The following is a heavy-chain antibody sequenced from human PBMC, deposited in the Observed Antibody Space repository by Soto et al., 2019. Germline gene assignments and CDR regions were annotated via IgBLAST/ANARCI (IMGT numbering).Heavy chain of an antibody. CDR2: LSAYNGNT. CDR3: ATVVGAVPY. V-gene: IGHV1-18*01. CDR1: GYTFTSYA. D-gene: IGHD1-26*01. Sequence: QIHLVQSGAEVKEPGASVKVSCKTSGYTFTSYAISWVRQAPGQGLEWMGWLSAYNGNTNYAPNLQGSVTVTTDTYTDTAYMELRSLRSDDTAVYYCATVVGAVPYWGQGTLVTVSS. J-gene: IGHJ4*02.